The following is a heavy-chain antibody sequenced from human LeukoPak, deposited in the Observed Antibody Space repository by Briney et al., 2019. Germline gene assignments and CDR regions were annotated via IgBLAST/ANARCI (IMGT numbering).Heavy chain of an antibody. J-gene: IGHJ3*02. CDR2: INPNGGDT. Sequence: ASMKVSCKASGYTFTGYYMHWVRQAPGQGLEWMGWINPNGGDTNYTQKFQGRVTMTRDTSISTAYMELSRLRSDDTAIYYCAREYSINGFDIWGQGTMVTVSS. CDR1: GYTFTGYY. D-gene: IGHD5/OR15-5a*01. CDR3: AREYSINGFDI. V-gene: IGHV1-2*02.